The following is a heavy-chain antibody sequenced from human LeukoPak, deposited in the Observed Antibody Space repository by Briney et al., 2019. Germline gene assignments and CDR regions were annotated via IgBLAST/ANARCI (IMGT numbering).Heavy chain of an antibody. CDR3: ARGPRSTGYYYYYYGMDV. V-gene: IGHV3-21*04. D-gene: IGHD3-22*01. CDR2: ISSSSSYI. CDR1: GFTFSSYS. J-gene: IGHJ6*02. Sequence: GGSLRLSCAASGFTFSSYSMNWVRQAPGKGLEWVSSISSSSSYIYYADSVRGRFTISRDNAKNLLYLQMNSLRRDDTAVYYCARGPRSTGYYYYYYGMDVWGQGTTVTVSS.